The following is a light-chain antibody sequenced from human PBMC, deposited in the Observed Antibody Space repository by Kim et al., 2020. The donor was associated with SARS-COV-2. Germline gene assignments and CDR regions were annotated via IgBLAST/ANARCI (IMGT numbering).Light chain of an antibody. CDR2: GAS. CDR1: QSVTSNY. V-gene: IGKV3-20*01. J-gene: IGKJ2*01. CDR3: QQYSTSLYT. Sequence: EIVLTQSPDTLSLSPGERATLSCRASQSVTSNYLAWYRQKPGQAPRLLIYGASSRATGIPDRFSASGSGTDFTLTISRLETEDFAVYYCQQYSTSLYTFGQGTKLEIK.